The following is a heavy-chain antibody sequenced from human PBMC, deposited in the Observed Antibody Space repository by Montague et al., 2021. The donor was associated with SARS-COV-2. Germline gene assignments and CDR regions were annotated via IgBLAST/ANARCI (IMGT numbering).Heavy chain of an antibody. V-gene: IGHV4-59*08. Sequence: SETLSLTCTVSDGSISHYYWNWIRQPPGKGLEWIGYIHFSGSTNYNPSLKSRVAISLDSSENQFSLKLSSVTAADTAVYYCSRHPPGSARDAYWGQGILVTVSS. D-gene: IGHD2-15*01. CDR1: DGSISHYY. CDR2: IHFSGST. CDR3: SRHPPGSARDAY. J-gene: IGHJ4*02.